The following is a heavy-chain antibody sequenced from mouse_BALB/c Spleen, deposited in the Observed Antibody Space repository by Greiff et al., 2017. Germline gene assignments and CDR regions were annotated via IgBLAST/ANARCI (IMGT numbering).Heavy chain of an antibody. Sequence: EVHLVESGGGLVKPGGSLKLSCAASGFTFSSYAMSWVRQTPEKRLEWVASISSGGSTYYPDSVKGRFTISRDNARNILYLQMSSLRSEDTAMYYCARKYGNYFDYWGQGTTLTVSS. CDR3: ARKYGNYFDY. V-gene: IGHV5-6-5*01. D-gene: IGHD2-10*02. J-gene: IGHJ2*01. CDR2: ISSGGST. CDR1: GFTFSSYA.